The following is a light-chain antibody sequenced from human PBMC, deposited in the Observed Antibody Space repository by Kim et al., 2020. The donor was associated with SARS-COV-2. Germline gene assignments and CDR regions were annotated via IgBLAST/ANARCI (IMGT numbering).Light chain of an antibody. J-gene: IGKJ1*01. CDR1: QGIRNE. CDR2: AAS. CDR3: LQYYNYVWT. V-gene: IGKV1-6*01. Sequence: AIQMTQSPPSLSASVGDRVNITCRASQGIRNELGWYQQKPGKAPKLLIYAASSLQSGVPSRFSGSGSGTDFTLTISSLQPEDFATYYCLQYYNYVWTFGQGTKVDIK.